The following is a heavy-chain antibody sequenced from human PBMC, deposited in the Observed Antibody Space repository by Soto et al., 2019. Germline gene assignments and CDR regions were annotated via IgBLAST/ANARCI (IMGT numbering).Heavy chain of an antibody. D-gene: IGHD1-26*01. J-gene: IGHJ4*02. CDR3: VRRGYGKNGSPYTSFDY. CDR2: INHSGSS. Sequence: SETLSLTCAVYGGSFSGYYWSWIRQPPGKGLEWIGEINHSGSSNYNPSLKSRVTISVDTSKNQFSLKLSSVTAADTAVYYCVRRGYGKNGSPYTSFDYXSQGTLVTVSS. CDR1: GGSFSGYY. V-gene: IGHV4-34*01.